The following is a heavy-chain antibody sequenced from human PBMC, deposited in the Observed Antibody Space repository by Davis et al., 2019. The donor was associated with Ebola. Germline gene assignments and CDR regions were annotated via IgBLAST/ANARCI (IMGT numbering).Heavy chain of an antibody. J-gene: IGHJ4*02. D-gene: IGHD3-10*01. CDR3: ARGGSVLLWFRELLSLDY. CDR2: ISSSGSTI. Sequence: GESLKISCAASGFTFSDYYMSWIRQAPGKGLEWVSYISSSGSTIYYADSVKGRFTISRDNAKNSLYLQMNSLRAEETAVYYCARGGSVLLWFRELLSLDYWGQGTLVTVSS. CDR1: GFTFSDYY. V-gene: IGHV3-11*01.